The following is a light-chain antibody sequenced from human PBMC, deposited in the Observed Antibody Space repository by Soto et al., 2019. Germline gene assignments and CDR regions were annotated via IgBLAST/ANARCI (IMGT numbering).Light chain of an antibody. CDR2: DVR. J-gene: IGLJ1*01. V-gene: IGLV2-14*03. CDR1: SSDVGGYNY. CDR3: SSYTGTRTYV. Sequence: QSALTQPASVSGSPGQSITISCTGTSSDVGGYNYVSWYQQHPGKAPKLMIYDVRNRPSGVSDRFSGSRSGNTASLTISGLQAEDEADYYCSSYTGTRTYVFGTGTKRTVL.